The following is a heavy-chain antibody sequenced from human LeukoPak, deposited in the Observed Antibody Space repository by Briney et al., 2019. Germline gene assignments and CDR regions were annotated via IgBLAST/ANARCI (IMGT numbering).Heavy chain of an antibody. CDR2: ISSSGTI. D-gene: IGHD6-6*01. CDR1: GFTFSDYY. V-gene: IGHV3-11*04. Sequence: GGSLRLSCAASGFTFSDYYMSWIRQAPWKGLEWVSYISSSGTIYNADSVKGRFTISRDNAKNSLYLEMNSLRAEDTAVYYCARDSIAARYYFDYWGQGTLVTVSS. J-gene: IGHJ4*02. CDR3: ARDSIAARYYFDY.